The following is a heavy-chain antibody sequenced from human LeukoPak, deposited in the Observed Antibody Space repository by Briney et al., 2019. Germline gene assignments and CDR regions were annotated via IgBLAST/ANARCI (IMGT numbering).Heavy chain of an antibody. Sequence: SETLSLTCTVSGASISSYWWGWVRQPPEKGLEWIGYMYYTGSTNYNPSLKSRVTMSVDTPKSQFYLKLSSVTAADTAVYYCARHLPYDSSAYYLAPFDYWGQGTLVTVSS. V-gene: IGHV4-59*08. CDR1: GASISSYW. D-gene: IGHD3-22*01. J-gene: IGHJ4*02. CDR2: MYYTGST. CDR3: ARHLPYDSSAYYLAPFDY.